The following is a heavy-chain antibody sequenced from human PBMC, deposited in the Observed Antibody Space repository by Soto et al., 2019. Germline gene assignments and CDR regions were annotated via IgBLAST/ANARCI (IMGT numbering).Heavy chain of an antibody. CDR2: ISGSGDGT. V-gene: IGHV3-23*04. Sequence: EVQLGESGGGLVQFGGSLRLSCAASGFMFSSYAMSWVRQAPGKGLEWVSVISGSGDGTYYADSVKGRFTISRNNFKDTLYLQMNSLRAEDTAVYYCAKTFFSGSGSYRGWFDPWGQGTQVTVSS. CDR1: GFMFSSYA. J-gene: IGHJ5*02. CDR3: AKTFFSGSGSYRGWFDP. D-gene: IGHD3-10*01.